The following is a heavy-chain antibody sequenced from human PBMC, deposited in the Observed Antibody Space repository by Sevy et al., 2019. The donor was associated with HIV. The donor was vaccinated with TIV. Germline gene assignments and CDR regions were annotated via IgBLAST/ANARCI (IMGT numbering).Heavy chain of an antibody. CDR2: IFPGDCET. V-gene: IGHV5-51*01. CDR3: ARSRSGYFDSSGYYIN. Sequence: GESLKISCKGHGYSFTSHWIGWVRQMPGKGLDWMGIIFPGDCETRYSPSFQGEVTISADKSISTAFLQWSSLKASDTAIYYCARSRSGYFDSSGYYINWGQGTLVTVSS. CDR1: GYSFTSHW. D-gene: IGHD3-22*01. J-gene: IGHJ4*02.